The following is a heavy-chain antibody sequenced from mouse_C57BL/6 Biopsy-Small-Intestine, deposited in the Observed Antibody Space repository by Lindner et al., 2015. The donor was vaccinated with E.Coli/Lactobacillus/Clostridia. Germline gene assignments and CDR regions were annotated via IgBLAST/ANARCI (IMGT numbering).Heavy chain of an antibody. J-gene: IGHJ1*03. V-gene: IGHV1-82*01. CDR3: ARAYYSNWYFDV. CDR2: IYPGDGDT. Sequence: VQLQESGPELVKPGASVKISCKASGYAFSSSWMKWVKQRPGKGLEWIGRIYPGDGDTNYNGKFKDKATLTADKSSSTAYMQLSSLTSEDSAVYFCARAYYSNWYFDVWGTGTTVTVSS. CDR1: GYAFSSSW. D-gene: IGHD2-5*01.